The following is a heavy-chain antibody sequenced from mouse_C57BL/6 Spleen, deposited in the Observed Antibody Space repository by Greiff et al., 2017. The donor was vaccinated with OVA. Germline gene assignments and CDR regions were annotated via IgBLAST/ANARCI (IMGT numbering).Heavy chain of an antibody. CDR1: GYTFTSYW. V-gene: IGHV1-52*01. CDR3: ARGVTGVLYWYFDV. D-gene: IGHD4-1*01. Sequence: QVQLQQPGAELVRPGSPVKLSCKASGYTFTSYWMHWVKQRPIQGLEWIGNIDPSDSETHYNQKFKDKATLTVDKSSSTAYMQRSSLTSEDSAVYYCARGVTGVLYWYFDVWGTGTTVTVSS. CDR2: IDPSDSET. J-gene: IGHJ1*03.